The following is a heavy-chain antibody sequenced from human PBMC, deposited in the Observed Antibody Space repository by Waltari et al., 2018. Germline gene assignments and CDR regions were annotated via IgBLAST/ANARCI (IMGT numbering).Heavy chain of an antibody. J-gene: IGHJ6*03. Sequence: QVQLEESGPGLVRPSETLSLTCTLSGGSFSSHYWAWIRQSPGKPLEWIGHVYYSVRRTYNPSSQNRATISVDTTTNPFSRRLTSLTSADTAVYYCAREGEMGLRFGNRLYSYFYMDVWGKGTTVTVSS. CDR3: AREGEMGLRFGNRLYSYFYMDV. V-gene: IGHV4-59*11. D-gene: IGHD3-3*01. CDR2: VYYSVRR. CDR1: GGSFSSHY.